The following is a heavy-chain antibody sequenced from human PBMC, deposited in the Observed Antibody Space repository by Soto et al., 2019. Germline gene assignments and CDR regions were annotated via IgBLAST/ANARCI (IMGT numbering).Heavy chain of an antibody. J-gene: IGHJ3*02. Sequence: GASVKVSCKASGGTFSSYAISWVRQAPGQGLEWMGGIIPIFGTANYAQKFQGRVTITADESTSTAYMELSSLRSEDTAVYYCAREKIYHYDILTGPNRFDAFDIWGQGTMVTVSS. CDR3: AREKIYHYDILTGPNRFDAFDI. CDR2: IIPIFGTA. D-gene: IGHD3-9*01. CDR1: GGTFSSYA. V-gene: IGHV1-69*13.